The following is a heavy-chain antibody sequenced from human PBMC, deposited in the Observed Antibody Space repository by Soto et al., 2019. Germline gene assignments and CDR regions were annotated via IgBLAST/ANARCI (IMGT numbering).Heavy chain of an antibody. V-gene: IGHV3-7*05. J-gene: IGHJ4*02. Sequence: EVQVVESGGGLVQPGGSLRLSCEVSGFDFSHSWMSWVRQAPGKGLELVANIKEDGSEKHYADSVNGRFTISRDNVKNSMYLEMNSLRDDDTAFYYCGRDSWWAWDFWCQGTLVTVSS. CDR2: IKEDGSEK. CDR1: GFDFSHSW. D-gene: IGHD2-15*01. CDR3: GRDSWWAWDF.